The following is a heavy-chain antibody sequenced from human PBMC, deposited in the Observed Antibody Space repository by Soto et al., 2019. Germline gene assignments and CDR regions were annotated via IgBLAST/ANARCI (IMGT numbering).Heavy chain of an antibody. D-gene: IGHD3-22*01. V-gene: IGHV3-48*01. J-gene: IGHJ3*01. CDR3: ARDQLYYNDISGRPLNAFDV. CDR2: ISSSSSTI. Sequence: GGSLRLSCAASGFTFSSYSMNWVRHAPGKGLEWFSYISSSSSTIYYADSVKGGFTISRDNAKNSLYLQMNSLRAEDTAVYYCARDQLYYNDISGRPLNAFDVWGQGTMVTVSS. CDR1: GFTFSSYS.